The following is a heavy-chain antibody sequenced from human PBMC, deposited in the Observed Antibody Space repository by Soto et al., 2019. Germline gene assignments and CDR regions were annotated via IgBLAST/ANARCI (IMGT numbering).Heavy chain of an antibody. D-gene: IGHD6-6*01. CDR2: IKQDGSEK. CDR3: ARAPQYSRSLAD. Sequence: GGSLRLSCAASGFNFSSYWMNWVRQAPGKGLEWVANIKQDGSEKYYVDSVKGRFTISRDNAKNSLYLQMNSLRAEDTAVYYRARAPQYSRSLADWGQGTLVTVSS. CDR1: GFNFSSYW. J-gene: IGHJ4*02. V-gene: IGHV3-7*04.